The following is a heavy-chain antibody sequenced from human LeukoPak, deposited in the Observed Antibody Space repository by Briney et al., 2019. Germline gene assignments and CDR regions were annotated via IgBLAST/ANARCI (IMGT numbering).Heavy chain of an antibody. CDR2: ISSSSSYI. V-gene: IGHV3-21*01. CDR1: GFTFSSYS. CDR3: ARKLYGGKPLDY. J-gene: IGHJ4*02. Sequence: GGSLRLSCAASGFTFSSYSMNWVRQAPGKGLEWVSSISSSSSYIYYADSVKGRFTISRDNAKNSLYLQMNSLRAEDTAVYYCARKLYGGKPLDYWGQGTLVTVSS. D-gene: IGHD4-23*01.